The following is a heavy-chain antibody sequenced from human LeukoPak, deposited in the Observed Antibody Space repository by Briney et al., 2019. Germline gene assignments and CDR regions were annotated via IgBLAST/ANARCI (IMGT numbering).Heavy chain of an antibody. CDR1: GFTFSTYW. J-gene: IGHJ4*02. CDR3: AKESGYDVDLEY. V-gene: IGHV3-74*01. CDR2: INTDGSTT. Sequence: GGSLRLSCAGSGFTFSTYWMHWVRQAPGGGLVWVSGINTDGSTTSYADSVKGRFTISRDNAKNTVYLQMSSLRAEDTAVYYCAKESGYDVDLEYWGRGALVNVSS. D-gene: IGHD5-12*01.